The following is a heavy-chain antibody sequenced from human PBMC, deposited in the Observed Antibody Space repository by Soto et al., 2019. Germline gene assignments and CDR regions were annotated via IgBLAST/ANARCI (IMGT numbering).Heavy chain of an antibody. V-gene: IGHV4-39*02. CDR3: ATQEVGGSYVYTFDP. CDR2: IYYSGST. D-gene: IGHD1-26*01. CDR1: GGSISSSSYY. J-gene: IGHJ5*02. Sequence: QLQLQESGPGLVKPSETLSLTCTVSGGSISSSSYYWGWIRQPPGKGLEWIGSIYYSGSTYYNPSLKSRVTISVDTSKNHFSLKLSSVTAADTAVYYCATQEVGGSYVYTFDPWGQGTLVTVSS.